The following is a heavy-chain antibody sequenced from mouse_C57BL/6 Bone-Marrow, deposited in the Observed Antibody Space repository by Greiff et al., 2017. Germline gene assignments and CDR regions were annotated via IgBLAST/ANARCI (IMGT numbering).Heavy chain of an antibody. V-gene: IGHV1-64*01. CDR3: ARSRYYYAMDY. J-gene: IGHJ4*01. CDR2: IHPNSGST. Sequence: VKLQQPGAELVKPGASVKLSCKASGYTFTSYWMHWVKQRPGQGLEWIGMIHPNSGSTNYNEKFKSKATLTVDKSSSTAYMQLSSLTSEDSAVYYCARSRYYYAMDYWGQGTSVTVSS. CDR1: GYTFTSYW.